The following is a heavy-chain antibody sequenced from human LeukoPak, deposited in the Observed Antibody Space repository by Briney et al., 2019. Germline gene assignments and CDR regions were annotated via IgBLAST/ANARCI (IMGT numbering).Heavy chain of an antibody. D-gene: IGHD5-24*01. CDR2: IYYSGST. CDR3: ARSGGRDGYNFDY. CDR1: GGSISSYY. J-gene: IGHJ4*02. Sequence: SETLSLTCTVSGGSISSYYWSWIRQPPGKGLEWIGYIYYSGSTNYNPSLKSRVTISVDTSKNQFSLKLSSVTAADTAVYYCARSGGRDGYNFDYWGQGTLVTVSS. V-gene: IGHV4-59*01.